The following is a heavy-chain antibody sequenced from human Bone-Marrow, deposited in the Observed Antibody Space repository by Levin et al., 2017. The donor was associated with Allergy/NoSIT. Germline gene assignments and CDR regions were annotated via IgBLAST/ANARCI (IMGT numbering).Heavy chain of an antibody. CDR1: GFIFDDYA. D-gene: IGHD6-13*01. CDR2: VGWNGYPL. J-gene: IGHJ5*02. Sequence: PGGSLRLSCAASGFIFDDYAMHWVRQVPGKGLEWVSGVGWNGYPLGYADSVKGRFTISRDNTNKSLYLQMNSLRPEDTAFYYCARSQQLILWFDPRGQGTLVTVS. V-gene: IGHV3-9*01. CDR3: ARSQQLILWFDP.